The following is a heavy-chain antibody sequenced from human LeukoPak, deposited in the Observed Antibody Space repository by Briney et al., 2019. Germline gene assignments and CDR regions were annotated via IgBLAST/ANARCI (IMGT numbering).Heavy chain of an antibody. CDR1: GFTFGDYA. CDR3: TRAVKRRWEPNYLDY. Sequence: GGSLRLSCTASGFTFGDYAMSWFRQAPGKGLEWVGFIRSKAYGGTTEYAASVKGRFTISRDDSKSIAYLQMNSLKTEDTAVYYCTRAVKRRWEPNYLDYWGQGTLVTVSS. CDR2: IRSKAYGGTT. J-gene: IGHJ4*02. D-gene: IGHD1-26*01. V-gene: IGHV3-49*03.